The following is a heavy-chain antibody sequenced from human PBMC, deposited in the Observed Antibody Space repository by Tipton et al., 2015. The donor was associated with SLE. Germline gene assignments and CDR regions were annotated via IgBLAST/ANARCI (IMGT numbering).Heavy chain of an antibody. CDR1: GFTFDDYA. CDR3: AKDRQRGGYYYGMDV. J-gene: IGHJ6*02. CDR2: ISWDGGRS. V-gene: IGHV3-43D*04. Sequence: SGFTFDDYAMHWVRQAPGKGLEWVSLISWDGGRSVYAESVKGRFTISRDNNKNSLYLQMNSLRAEDTALYYCAKDRQRGGYYYGMDVWGRGTTVTVSS. D-gene: IGHD2-15*01.